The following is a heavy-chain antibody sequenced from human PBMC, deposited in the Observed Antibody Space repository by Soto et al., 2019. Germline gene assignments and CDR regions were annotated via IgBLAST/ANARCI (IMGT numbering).Heavy chain of an antibody. CDR2: ISSSSSTI. J-gene: IGHJ6*01. CDR3: AREGGYGDSEPEPNYGMEV. CDR1: GFTFSSYS. D-gene: IGHD4-17*01. V-gene: IGHV3-48*02. Sequence: GGSLRLSCAASGFTFSSYSMNWVRQAPGKGLEWVSYISSSSSTIYYADSVKGRFTISRDNAKNTLYLQMNSLRDEDTAVYYCAREGGYGDSEPEPNYGMEVWGQGTTVTVSS.